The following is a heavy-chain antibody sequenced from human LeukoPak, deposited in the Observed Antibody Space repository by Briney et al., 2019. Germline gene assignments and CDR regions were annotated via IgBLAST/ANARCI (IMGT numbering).Heavy chain of an antibody. CDR2: ISAYNGNT. V-gene: IGHV1-18*01. D-gene: IGHD4-4*01. CDR3: ARDRYYSNFKSYYYYAMDV. J-gene: IGHJ6*02. Sequence: ASVKVSCKASGYTFTSYGISWVRQAPGQGLERMGWISAYNGNTNYAQKLQGRVTMTTDTSTSTAYMELRSLRSDDTAVYYCARDRYYSNFKSYYYYAMDVWGQGTTVTVSS. CDR1: GYTFTSYG.